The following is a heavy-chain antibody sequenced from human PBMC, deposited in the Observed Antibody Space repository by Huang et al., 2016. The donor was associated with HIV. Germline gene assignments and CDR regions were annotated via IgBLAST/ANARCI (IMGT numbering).Heavy chain of an antibody. CDR3: VRDPRIQSWLNYFDY. Sequence: EVQLVESGGGLVQPGGSLRLSCAASGFTFSSYWMHWVRQAPGTGLVGVARINSDGSRSGYADAVKGRFTISRDNAKNTLYLQMNSLRAEDTAVYYCVRDPRIQSWLNYFDYWGQGTLVSVSS. CDR2: INSDGSRS. V-gene: IGHV3-74*01. D-gene: IGHD3-22*01. J-gene: IGHJ4*02. CDR1: GFTFSSYW.